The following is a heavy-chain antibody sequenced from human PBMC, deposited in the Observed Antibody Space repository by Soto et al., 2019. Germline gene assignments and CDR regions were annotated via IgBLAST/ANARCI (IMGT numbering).Heavy chain of an antibody. CDR1: GFAFNSYG. Sequence: QVQLVESGGGVVQPGRSLRLSCAASGFAFNSYGMHWVRQAPGKGLEWVAVISYDGDNKYYADSVKGRFTISRDNSKNTLYLQMNSLRAEDTAVYYCAKLPRDFWGQGTLVTVSS. V-gene: IGHV3-30*18. J-gene: IGHJ4*02. CDR3: AKLPRDF. CDR2: ISYDGDNK.